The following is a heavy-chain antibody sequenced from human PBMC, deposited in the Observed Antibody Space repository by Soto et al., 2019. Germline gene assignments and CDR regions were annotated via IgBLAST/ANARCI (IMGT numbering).Heavy chain of an antibody. Sequence: ASVKVSCKASGYTFTAFPIHWLRQAPGQRLEWLGWINTGTGNPRYSKKFEDRVTISRDTSADTAYIELSSLRSEDTAVYYCARGSKGVGRLFGFWGQGSRVTVPQ. CDR1: GYTFTAFP. CDR3: ARGSKGVGRLFGF. V-gene: IGHV1-3*04. D-gene: IGHD2-15*01. J-gene: IGHJ4*02. CDR2: INTGTGNP.